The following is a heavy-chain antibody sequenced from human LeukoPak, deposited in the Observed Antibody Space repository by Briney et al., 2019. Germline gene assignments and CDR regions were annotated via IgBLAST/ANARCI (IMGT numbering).Heavy chain of an antibody. Sequence: ASVTVSCKVSGYTLTELSMHWVRQAPGKGLEWMGGFDPEDGETIYAQKFQGRVTMTEDTSTDTAYMELSSLRSEDTAVYYCATQPPGASGIYCFYIDVWGKGTTVTIS. CDR2: FDPEDGET. D-gene: IGHD1-14*01. CDR1: GYTLTELS. CDR3: ATQPPGASGIYCFYIDV. V-gene: IGHV1-24*01. J-gene: IGHJ6*03.